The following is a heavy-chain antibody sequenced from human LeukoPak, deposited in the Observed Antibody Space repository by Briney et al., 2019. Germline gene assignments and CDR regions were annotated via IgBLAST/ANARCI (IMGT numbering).Heavy chain of an antibody. CDR1: GFTFSRYS. J-gene: IGHJ4*02. Sequence: GGSLRLSCIASGFTFSRYSMNWIRQAPGKGLEWLSYIGNSGSPIYYADSVKGRFTISRDNAKKSVYLQMNSLRAEDTAVYYCARDGSPDYWGQGTLVTVSS. V-gene: IGHV3-48*04. CDR3: ARDGSPDY. CDR2: IGNSGSPI. D-gene: IGHD6-13*01.